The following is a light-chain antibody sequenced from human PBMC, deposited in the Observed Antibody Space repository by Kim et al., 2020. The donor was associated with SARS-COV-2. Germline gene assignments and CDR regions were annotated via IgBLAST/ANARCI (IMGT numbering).Light chain of an antibody. CDR3: QVWDNSGDHPV. V-gene: IGLV3-21*04. CDR2: YDS. Sequence: APGKTATITCGGNNIGGKSVHWHQQRPGQAPVLVIYYDSDRPSGIPERFSGSNSGNTATLTISRVEAGDEADYYCQVWDNSGDHPVFGGGTQLTVL. J-gene: IGLJ3*02. CDR1: NIGGKS.